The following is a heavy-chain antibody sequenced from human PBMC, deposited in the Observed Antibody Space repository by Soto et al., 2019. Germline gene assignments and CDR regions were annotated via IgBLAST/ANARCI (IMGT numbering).Heavy chain of an antibody. V-gene: IGHV1-18*01. J-gene: IGHJ4*02. CDR1: GYTFTNFG. CDR2: LNTYNGNT. Sequence: QVQLVQSGAEVKKPGASLRVSCRASGYTFTNFGINWVRQAPGQGLEWMGWLNTYNGNTNFAVKFQGRVTMTTDTSTTTAYMDLRSLTSDDTAVYYCARGPDPTYSDFWGQGTLVTASS. CDR3: ARGPDPTYSDF.